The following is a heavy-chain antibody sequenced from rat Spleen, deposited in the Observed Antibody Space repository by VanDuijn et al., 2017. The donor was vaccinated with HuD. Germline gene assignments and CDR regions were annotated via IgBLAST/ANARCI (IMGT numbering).Heavy chain of an antibody. D-gene: IGHD1-9*01. V-gene: IGHV2S12*01. CDR3: TREGHTMDRATYWFAY. CDR1: GFTFSDYY. CDR2: VSRGGNT. Sequence: VQLVESDGGLVQPGRSLKLSCAASGFTFSDYYMAWVRQPPGKGLEWIAAVSRGGNTYYDSTLKSRLSISRYTSKSQVFLKIYSMKTEDTAIYFCTREGHTMDRATYWFAYWCQGTLVTVSS. J-gene: IGHJ3*01.